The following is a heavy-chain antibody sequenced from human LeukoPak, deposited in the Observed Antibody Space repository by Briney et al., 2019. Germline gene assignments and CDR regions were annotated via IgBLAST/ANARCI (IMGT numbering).Heavy chain of an antibody. CDR3: ARDPYSGSYGNYYYYFMDV. CDR2: ITSGSSYI. D-gene: IGHD1-26*01. CDR1: GFAFSSYN. V-gene: IGHV3-21*01. Sequence: GGSLRLSCAASGFAFSSYNMNWVRQAPGKGLEWVSSITSGSSYIYYADSVKGRFTISRDNAKNSLYLQMNSLRAEDTAVYYCARDPYSGSYGNYYYYFMDVWGKGTTVTISS. J-gene: IGHJ6*03.